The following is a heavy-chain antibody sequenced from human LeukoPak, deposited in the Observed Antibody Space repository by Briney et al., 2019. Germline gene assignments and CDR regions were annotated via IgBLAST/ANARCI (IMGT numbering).Heavy chain of an antibody. CDR2: IYYTGST. V-gene: IGHV4-59*01. D-gene: IGHD3-3*01. Sequence: KPSETLSLTCTVSNGSISSYYWSWIRQPPGKGLEWLGHIYYTGSTKYNPSLKSRVTISVDMFKNQFSLKLTSVTAADTAVYFCAREGSNPLYDLWGGYRYYDYWGQGNLITVTS. CDR3: AREGSNPLYDLWGGYRYYDY. J-gene: IGHJ4*02. CDR1: NGSISSYY.